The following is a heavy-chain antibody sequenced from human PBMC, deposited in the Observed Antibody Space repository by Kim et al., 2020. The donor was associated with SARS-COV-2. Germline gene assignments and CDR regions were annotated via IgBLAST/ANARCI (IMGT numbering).Heavy chain of an antibody. CDR3: ARLTDLYSSSYYTSDY. D-gene: IGHD6-13*01. Sequence: SETLSLTCTVSGGSISSSSYYWGWIRQPPGKGLEWIGSIYYSGSTYYNPSLKSRVTISVDTSKNQFSLKLSSVTAADTAVYYCARLTDLYSSSYYTSDYWGQGTLVTVSS. CDR1: GGSISSSSYY. CDR2: IYYSGST. V-gene: IGHV4-39*01. J-gene: IGHJ4*02.